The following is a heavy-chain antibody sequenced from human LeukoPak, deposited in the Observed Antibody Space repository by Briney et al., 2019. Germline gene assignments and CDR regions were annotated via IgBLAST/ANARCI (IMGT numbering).Heavy chain of an antibody. J-gene: IGHJ4*02. Sequence: GGSLRLSCAASGFTVSNSYMSWVRQAPGKGLEWVSVIYTGSLSYYTDSVKGRFTISRDKSNNTLYLQMNSLRDEDTAVYYCAREGGLTEGGFDYWGQGTLVTVSS. D-gene: IGHD1-14*01. CDR2: IYTGSLS. V-gene: IGHV3-53*01. CDR3: AREGGLTEGGFDY. CDR1: GFTVSNSY.